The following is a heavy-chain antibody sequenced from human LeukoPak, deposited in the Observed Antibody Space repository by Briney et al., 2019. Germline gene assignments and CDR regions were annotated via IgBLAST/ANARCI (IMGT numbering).Heavy chain of an antibody. Sequence: NPGGSLRLSCAASGFTFSSYSMNWVRQAPGKGLEWVSSISSSSSYIYYADSVKGRFTISRDNSKNTLYLQMNSLRAEDTAVYYCAKVSYIVASALGYWGQGTLVTVSS. CDR2: ISSSSSYI. D-gene: IGHD5-12*01. CDR3: AKVSYIVASALGY. V-gene: IGHV3-21*01. CDR1: GFTFSSYS. J-gene: IGHJ4*02.